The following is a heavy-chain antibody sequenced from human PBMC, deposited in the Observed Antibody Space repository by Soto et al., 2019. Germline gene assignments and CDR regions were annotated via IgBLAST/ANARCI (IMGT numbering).Heavy chain of an antibody. J-gene: IGHJ4*02. CDR2: ISGTGGST. Sequence: EVQLLESGGGLVQPGGSLRLSCAASGFTFSSHAMSWVRQAPGKGLEWVSGISGTGGSTYYADSVKGRFTISRDNSKNTLYLQMNSLRAEDTAVYYCAKGLFIVVVTAIHYWGQGTLVTVSS. V-gene: IGHV3-23*01. CDR1: GFTFSSHA. D-gene: IGHD2-21*02. CDR3: AKGLFIVVVTAIHY.